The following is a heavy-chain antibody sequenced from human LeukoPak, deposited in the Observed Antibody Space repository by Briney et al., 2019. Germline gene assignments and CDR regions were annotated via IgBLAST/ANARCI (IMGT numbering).Heavy chain of an antibody. CDR3: ARDEAVGGYFDL. CDR1: GFTFSSYW. J-gene: IGHJ2*01. D-gene: IGHD1-26*01. V-gene: IGHV3-74*01. CDR2: INSDGSST. Sequence: SGGSLRLSCAASGFTFSSYWMHWVRQAPGKGLVWVSRINSDGSSTSYADSVKGRFTISRDNAKNSLYLQMNSLRAEDTAVYYCARDEAVGGYFDLWGRGTLVTVSS.